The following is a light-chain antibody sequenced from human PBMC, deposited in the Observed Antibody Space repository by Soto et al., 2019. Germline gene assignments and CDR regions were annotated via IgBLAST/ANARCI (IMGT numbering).Light chain of an antibody. Sequence: EIVMTQSPATLSVSPGERATLSCRASQSVSSNLAWYQQKPGQAPRLLIYGASTRATGIPARFSGSGSGTEFTLTISRLEPEDFAVYYCQQYGNLPLTFGGGTKVDIK. V-gene: IGKV3-15*01. CDR2: GAS. CDR1: QSVSSN. CDR3: QQYGNLPLT. J-gene: IGKJ4*01.